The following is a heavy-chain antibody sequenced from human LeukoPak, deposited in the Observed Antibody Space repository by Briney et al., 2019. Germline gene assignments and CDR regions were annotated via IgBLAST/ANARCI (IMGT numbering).Heavy chain of an antibody. CDR1: GGTFSSYA. Sequence: SVKVSCKASGGTFSSYAISWARQAPGQGLEWMGGIIPIFGTANYAQKFQGRVTITADESTSTAYMELSSLRSEDTAVYYCARCSDQYSSSYFDYWGQGTLVTVSS. CDR2: IIPIFGTA. J-gene: IGHJ4*02. CDR3: ARCSDQYSSSYFDY. V-gene: IGHV1-69*13. D-gene: IGHD6-13*01.